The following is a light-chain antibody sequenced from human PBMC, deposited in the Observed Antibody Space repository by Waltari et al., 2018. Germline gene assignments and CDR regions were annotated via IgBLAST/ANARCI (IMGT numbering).Light chain of an antibody. V-gene: IGKV3-20*01. CDR2: AIS. CDR3: QQYGSSPIYT. J-gene: IGKJ2*01. Sequence: EIVLTQSPGTLSLSPGERATLSCRASQSVTSGYVAWYQQKPGPAPRLLIYAISPRATGISGRFSGSGSGTDFSLTISRLEPEDFAVYYCQQYGSSPIYTFGQGTKLEIK. CDR1: QSVTSGY.